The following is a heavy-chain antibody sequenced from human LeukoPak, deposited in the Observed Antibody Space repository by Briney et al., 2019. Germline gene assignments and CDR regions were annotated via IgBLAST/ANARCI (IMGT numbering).Heavy chain of an antibody. V-gene: IGHV3-23*01. CDR3: AKDSGYDSSGYPFNWFDP. D-gene: IGHD3-22*01. Sequence: PGGPLRLSCAASGFTFSSCAMRWVREAPGKGVEGVSAISGCGGSTHSPDSVKARFTISRDNSKNPRSLQMNNLRAEDTAVYYCAKDSGYDSSGYPFNWFDPWGQGTLVTVSS. J-gene: IGHJ5*02. CDR2: ISGCGGST. CDR1: GFTFSSCA.